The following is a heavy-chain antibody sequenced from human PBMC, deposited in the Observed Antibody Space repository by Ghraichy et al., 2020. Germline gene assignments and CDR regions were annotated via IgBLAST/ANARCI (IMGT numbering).Heavy chain of an antibody. CDR3: TRASRDFYYDV. CDR2: VRDKAHSYTT. J-gene: IGHJ1*01. V-gene: IGHV3-72*01. CDR1: GFTFSDHY. Sequence: GGSLRLPCAASGFTFSDHYMDWVRQAPGMGLEWVGRVRDKAHSYTTEYAASVRDRFSISRDDSKNSLYLQMNGLKAEDTAVYYCTRASRDFYYDVWGQGTLVTVSS. D-gene: IGHD3-22*01.